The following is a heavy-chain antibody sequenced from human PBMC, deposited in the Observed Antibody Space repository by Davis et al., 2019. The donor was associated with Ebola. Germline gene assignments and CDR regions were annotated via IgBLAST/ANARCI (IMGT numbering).Heavy chain of an antibody. D-gene: IGHD2-15*01. J-gene: IGHJ6*02. CDR1: GFTFDGYT. V-gene: IGHV3-43*01. CDR3: AKAIGLLPYGMDV. Sequence: GGSLTLSCAASGFTFDGYTMHWVRHAPGKGLEWVSLISWEGGSTYNADSVKGRFTISRDNSKNYLYLQMNSLRTEDTALYYCAKAIGLLPYGMDVWGQGTTVTVSS. CDR2: ISWEGGST.